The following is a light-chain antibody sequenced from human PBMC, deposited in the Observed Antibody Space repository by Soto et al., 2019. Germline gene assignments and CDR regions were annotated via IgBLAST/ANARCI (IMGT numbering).Light chain of an antibody. J-gene: IGKJ2*01. CDR1: QDISNY. V-gene: IGKV1-33*01. CDR3: KHYDTLPPMYT. CDR2: DAS. Sequence: DIQMTQSPSSLSASVGDRVTITCQASQDISNYLNWYQQKPGKAPKLLIYDASNLQTGVPSRFSGSGSGTEFSFTISSLQPEDIATYYCKHYDTLPPMYTFGQGTKVEIK.